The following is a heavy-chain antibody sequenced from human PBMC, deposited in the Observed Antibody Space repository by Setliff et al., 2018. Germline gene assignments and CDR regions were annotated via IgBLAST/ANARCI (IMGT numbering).Heavy chain of an antibody. CDR2: ISAYSGDT. Sequence: VASVKVSCKTSGYTFRSYGVSWVRQAPGQGLEWMGWISAYSGDTIYAQNCQGRVTMTTDTSTSTAYMELRSLRSDDTAVYYCAKDRVEVVVAAPQARFDPWGQGTLVTVSS. CDR1: GYTFRSYG. D-gene: IGHD2-15*01. J-gene: IGHJ5*02. V-gene: IGHV1-18*01. CDR3: AKDRVEVVVAAPQARFDP.